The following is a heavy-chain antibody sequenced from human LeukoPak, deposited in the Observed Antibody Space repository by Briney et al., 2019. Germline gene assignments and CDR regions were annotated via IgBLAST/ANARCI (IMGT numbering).Heavy chain of an antibody. V-gene: IGHV1-69*06. Sequence: SVKVSCRASGGTFSSYAISWVRQAPGQGLELMVGSIPIFGTANYAQKFQGRVTITADKSTSTAYMELSSLRSEDTAVYYCARESPPSVTPPSPFDYWGQGTLVTVSS. J-gene: IGHJ4*02. CDR2: SIPIFGTA. CDR3: ARESPPSVTPPSPFDY. D-gene: IGHD4-17*01. CDR1: GGTFSSYA.